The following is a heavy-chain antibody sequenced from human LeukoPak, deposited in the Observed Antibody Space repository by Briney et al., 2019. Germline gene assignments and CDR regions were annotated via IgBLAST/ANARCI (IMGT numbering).Heavy chain of an antibody. CDR1: GGSISSGDYY. J-gene: IGHJ5*02. D-gene: IGHD1-7*01. Sequence: SETLSLTCTVSGGSISSGDYYWSWIRQPPGKGLEWIGYIYYSGSTYYNPSLKSRVTISVDTSKNHFSLMLSSVTAADTAVYYCARAGGNWNSARWFVPWGQGTLVTVSS. CDR2: IYYSGST. V-gene: IGHV4-30-4*01. CDR3: ARAGGNWNSARWFVP.